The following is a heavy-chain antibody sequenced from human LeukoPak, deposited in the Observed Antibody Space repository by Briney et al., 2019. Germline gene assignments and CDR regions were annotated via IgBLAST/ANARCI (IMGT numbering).Heavy chain of an antibody. Sequence: PSQTLSLTCTVSGGSISSGSYYWSWIRQPPGKGLEWIGYIYYSGSTNYNPSLKSRVTISVDTSKNQFSLKLSSVTAADTAVYYCARLAYYYDSSGYYPQYWYFDLWGRGTLVTVSS. CDR2: IYYSGST. CDR3: ARLAYYYDSSGYYPQYWYFDL. CDR1: GGSISSGSYY. D-gene: IGHD3-22*01. V-gene: IGHV4-61*01. J-gene: IGHJ2*01.